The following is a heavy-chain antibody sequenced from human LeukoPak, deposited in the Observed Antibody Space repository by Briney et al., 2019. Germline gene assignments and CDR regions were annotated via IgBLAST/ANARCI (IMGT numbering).Heavy chain of an antibody. CDR3: ASQYTSSRIFDD. V-gene: IGHV3-21*01. CDR1: GFIFNSYI. CDR2: ISSSSTYI. Sequence: GGSLRLSCAASGFIFNSYIMNWVRQAPGKGLEWVSSISSSSTYIYYADSVKGRFTVSRDNAKNSLYLQMNSLRAEDTAVYFCASQYTSSRIFDDWGQGTLVTVSS. J-gene: IGHJ4*02. D-gene: IGHD6-13*01.